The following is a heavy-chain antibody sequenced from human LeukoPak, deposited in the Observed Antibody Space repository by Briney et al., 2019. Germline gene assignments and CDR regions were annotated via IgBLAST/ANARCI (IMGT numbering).Heavy chain of an antibody. CDR1: GFSLSTSGVG. V-gene: IGHV2-5*01. J-gene: IGHJ4*02. D-gene: IGHD4-17*01. CDR3: AHFGDYELFDY. Sequence: SGPTLVKPTQTLTLTCTFSGFSLSTSGVGVGWIRQPPGKALEWLALIYWNDDKRYSPSLKSRLTITRDTSKNQVVLTMTNMDPVDTATYYCAHFGDYELFDYWGQGTLVTVSS. CDR2: IYWNDDK.